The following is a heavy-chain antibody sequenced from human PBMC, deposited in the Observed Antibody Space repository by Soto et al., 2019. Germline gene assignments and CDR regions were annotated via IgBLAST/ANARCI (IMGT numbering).Heavy chain of an antibody. CDR2: ISGSGGST. CDR3: ARQRGPPGRDY. CDR1: GFTFSSYA. Sequence: GESLKISCAASGFTFSSYAMSWVRQAPGKGLEWVSAISGSGGSTYYADSVKGRFTISRDNSKNTLYLQMNSLRAEDTAVYYCARQRGPPGRDYWGQGTLVTVSS. J-gene: IGHJ4*02. V-gene: IGHV3-23*01.